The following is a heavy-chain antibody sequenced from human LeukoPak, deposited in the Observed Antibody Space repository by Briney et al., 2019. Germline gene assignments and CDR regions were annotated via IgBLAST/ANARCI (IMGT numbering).Heavy chain of an antibody. V-gene: IGHV3-53*01. J-gene: IGHJ4*02. CDR3: ARDRYGYSSD. D-gene: IGHD6-19*01. Sequence: GSLRLSCAASGFTVSSNYMSWVRQAPGKGLEWGSVIYSGGSTYYADSVKGRFTISRDNSKNTLYLQMNSLRAEDTAVYYCARDRYGYSSDWGQGTLVTVSS. CDR1: GFTVSSNY. CDR2: IYSGGST.